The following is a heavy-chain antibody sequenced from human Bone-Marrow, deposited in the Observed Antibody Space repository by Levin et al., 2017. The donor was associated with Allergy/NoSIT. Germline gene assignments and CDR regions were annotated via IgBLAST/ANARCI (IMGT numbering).Heavy chain of an antibody. D-gene: IGHD3-3*01. CDR2: INPSGGST. V-gene: IGHV1-46*01. Sequence: GESLKISCKASGYTFTSYYMHWVRQAPGQGLEWMGIINPSGGSTSYAQKFQGRVTMTRDTSTSTVYMELSSLRSEDTAVYYCAREVTIFGVVQRRSGWFDPWGQGTLVTVSS. J-gene: IGHJ5*02. CDR1: GYTFTSYY. CDR3: AREVTIFGVVQRRSGWFDP.